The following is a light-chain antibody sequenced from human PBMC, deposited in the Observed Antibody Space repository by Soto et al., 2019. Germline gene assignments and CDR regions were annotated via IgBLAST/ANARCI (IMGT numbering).Light chain of an antibody. CDR2: DVS. CDR3: SSYASSNTQV. Sequence: QSALTQPASVSGSPGQSITVSCIGTSSDVGGYNYVSWYQQHPGKAPKLMIHDVSDRPSGVSNRFSGSKSGNTASLTISGLQAEDEAYYCCSSYASSNTQVFGGGTQLTVL. CDR1: SSDVGGYNY. V-gene: IGLV2-14*01. J-gene: IGLJ2*01.